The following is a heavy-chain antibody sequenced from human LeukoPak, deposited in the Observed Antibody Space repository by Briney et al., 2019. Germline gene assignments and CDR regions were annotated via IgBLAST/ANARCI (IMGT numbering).Heavy chain of an antibody. CDR2: VSSSTTI. D-gene: IGHD3-16*01. Sequence: GGSLRLSCAASGFIFSSYSMNWVRQAPGKGLEWVSYVSSSTTIYHADSVKGRFTISRDNGKNSLYLQMNSLRAEDTAVYYCAREGLITFGGNYYFYGMDVWGQGTTVTVSS. J-gene: IGHJ6*02. CDR3: AREGLITFGGNYYFYGMDV. CDR1: GFIFSSYS. V-gene: IGHV3-48*04.